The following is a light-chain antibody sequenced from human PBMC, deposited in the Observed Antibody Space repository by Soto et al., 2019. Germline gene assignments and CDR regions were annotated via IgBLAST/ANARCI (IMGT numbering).Light chain of an antibody. V-gene: IGLV2-14*01. CDR2: EVF. CDR3: SSYTSSDIVL. CDR1: NSNIGSNY. J-gene: IGLJ2*01. Sequence: QSVLTQPPSVSEAPGLGVTISCSGSNSNIGSNYVYWYQQHPGKAPKLIIYEVFDRPSGVSNRFSGSKSGNTASLTISGLQAEDDADYYCSSYTSSDIVLFGGGTKVTVL.